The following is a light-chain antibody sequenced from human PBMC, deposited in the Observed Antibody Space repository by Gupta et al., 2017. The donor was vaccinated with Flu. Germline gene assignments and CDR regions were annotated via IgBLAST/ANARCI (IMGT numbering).Light chain of an antibody. CDR3: QSTDSSGTYWV. V-gene: IGLV3-25*03. CDR1: ALPNQY. J-gene: IGLJ3*02. CDR2: KDN. Sequence: DALPNQYVYWYQQKPGKAPVLVIYKDNQRPSGVPERFSGSSSGTTATLTISGVQAEDEADYYCQSTDSSGTYWVFGGGTELTVL.